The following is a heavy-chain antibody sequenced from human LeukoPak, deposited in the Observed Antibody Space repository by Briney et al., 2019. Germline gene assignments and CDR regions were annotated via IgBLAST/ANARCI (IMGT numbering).Heavy chain of an antibody. CDR2: INPNSGCT. V-gene: IGHV1-2*02. J-gene: IGHJ4*02. CDR1: GYTFTGYY. CDR3: ARGAHIVVVTAIPLDY. Sequence: SSVRVSFKASGYTFTGYYMHWVRQAPGQGLEWMGWINPNSGCTNYAQKFQGRVTMTRDTSISTAYMELSRLRSDDTAVYYCARGAHIVVVTAIPLDYWGQGTLVTVSS. D-gene: IGHD2-21*02.